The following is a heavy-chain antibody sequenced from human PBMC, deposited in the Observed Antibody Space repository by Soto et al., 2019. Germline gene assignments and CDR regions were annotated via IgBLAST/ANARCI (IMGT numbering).Heavy chain of an antibody. CDR3: TTDLPSSSAWANDF. D-gene: IGHD3-22*01. V-gene: IGHV3-15*07. J-gene: IGHJ4*02. Sequence: EVQLVESGGGLVQPGGSLRLSCAASGFTFSDAWMNWVRQAPGKGLEWVARIMYKNDAESTNYAAPVKGSFTISRDDSKNPLFLQMASLKTEDTGLYYCTTDLPSSSAWANDFWGQGTLVTVSS. CDR2: IMYKNDAEST. CDR1: GFTFSDAW.